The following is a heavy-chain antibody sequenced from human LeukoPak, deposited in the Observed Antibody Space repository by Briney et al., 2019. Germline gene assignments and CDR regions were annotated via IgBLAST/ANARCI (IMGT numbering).Heavy chain of an antibody. J-gene: IGHJ4*02. Sequence: PGGSLRLSCAASGFTFSSYWMSWVRQAPGKGLEWVANIKQDGSENYYVDSVKGRFTISRDNAKNSLYLQMNSLRAEDTAVYYCARDLLSPLIAVAGNFDYWGQGTLVTVSS. CDR2: IKQDGSEN. CDR1: GFTFSSYW. D-gene: IGHD6-19*01. CDR3: ARDLLSPLIAVAGNFDY. V-gene: IGHV3-7*01.